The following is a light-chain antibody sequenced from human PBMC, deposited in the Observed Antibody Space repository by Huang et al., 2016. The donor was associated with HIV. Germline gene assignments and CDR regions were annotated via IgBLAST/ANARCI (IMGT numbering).Light chain of an antibody. CDR3: QQYNDWPPLT. Sequence: EIVMTQSPASLSASLGQRATLSCRASQGVRSNLAWYQQQPGQAPRLLFFGASTRATGTPARFSGSGSGTEFTLTITSLQSADSAVYYCQQYNDWPPLTFGGGTKVEI. J-gene: IGKJ4*01. V-gene: IGKV3D-15*01. CDR1: QGVRSN. CDR2: GAS.